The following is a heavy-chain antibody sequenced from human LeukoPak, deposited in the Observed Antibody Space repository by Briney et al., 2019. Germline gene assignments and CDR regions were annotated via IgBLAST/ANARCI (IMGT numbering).Heavy chain of an antibody. J-gene: IGHJ4*02. CDR2: ISTSSSTI. CDR3: AREYSSSSGRSLDY. Sequence: PGGSLRLSCAASGFTFSTYNMNWVRQAPGKGLEWVSYISTSSSTIHYADSVKGRFTISGDNAKNSLYLQLNSLRADDTAVYYCAREYSSSSGRSLDYWGQGALVTVSS. D-gene: IGHD6-6*01. V-gene: IGHV3-48*04. CDR1: GFTFSTYN.